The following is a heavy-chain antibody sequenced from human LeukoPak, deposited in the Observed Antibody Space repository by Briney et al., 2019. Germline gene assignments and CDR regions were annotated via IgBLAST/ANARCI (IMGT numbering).Heavy chain of an antibody. J-gene: IGHJ6*03. Sequence: SETLSLTCTVSGGSIGSYYWSWIRQPPGKGLEWIGYIYTSGSTNYNPSLKSRVTISVDTSKNQFSLKLSSVTAADTAVYYCARQPVRSYYYYMDVWGKGTTVTVSS. D-gene: IGHD1-14*01. CDR3: ARQPVRSYYYYMDV. CDR2: IYTSGST. CDR1: GGSIGSYY. V-gene: IGHV4-4*09.